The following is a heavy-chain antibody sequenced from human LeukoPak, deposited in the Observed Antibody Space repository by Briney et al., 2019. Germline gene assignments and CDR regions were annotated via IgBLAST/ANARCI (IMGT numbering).Heavy chain of an antibody. V-gene: IGHV4-30-2*01. CDR1: GGSITSGGYY. J-gene: IGHJ6*04. CDR3: ARDFAGGSCSSPNCADV. Sequence: SETLSLTCTVSGGSITSGGYYWTWIRQPPGKGLEWIGHIYHSGSTYSNPSLKSRVTISVDKSKNQFSLKLSSVTAADTAVYYCARDFAGGSCSSPNCADVWGKGPTVTVAS. CDR2: IYHSGST. D-gene: IGHD2-2*01.